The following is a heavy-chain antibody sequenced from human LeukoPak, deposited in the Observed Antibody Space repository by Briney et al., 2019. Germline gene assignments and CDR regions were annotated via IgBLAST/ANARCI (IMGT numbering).Heavy chain of an antibody. CDR2: FDPEDGET. D-gene: IGHD6-13*01. Sequence: GASVTVSCKVSGYTLTELSMHWVRQAPGKGLAWMGGFDPEDGETSYAQKFQGRVTMTEDTSTDTAYMELSRLRSEETAVYYCATVRYSSSWYLNYWGQGTLVTVSS. CDR1: GYTLTELS. J-gene: IGHJ4*02. CDR3: ATVRYSSSWYLNY. V-gene: IGHV1-24*01.